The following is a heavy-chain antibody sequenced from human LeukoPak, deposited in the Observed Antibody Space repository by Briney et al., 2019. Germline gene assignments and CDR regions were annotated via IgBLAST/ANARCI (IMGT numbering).Heavy chain of an antibody. CDR1: GGSISSGSYY. Sequence: TSETLSLTCTVSGGSISSGSYYWSWIRQPAGKGLEWIGRIYTSGSTNYNHSLKSRVTISVDTSKNQFSLKLSSVTAADTAVYYCARELDYSNYGYFDYWGQGTLVTVSS. CDR3: ARELDYSNYGYFDY. V-gene: IGHV4-61*02. J-gene: IGHJ4*02. CDR2: IYTSGST. D-gene: IGHD4-11*01.